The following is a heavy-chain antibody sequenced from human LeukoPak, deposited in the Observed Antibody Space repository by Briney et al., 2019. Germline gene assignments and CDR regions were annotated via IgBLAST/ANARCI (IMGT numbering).Heavy chain of an antibody. J-gene: IGHJ4*02. D-gene: IGHD6-13*01. CDR3: ARQIASAGTAGFDF. CDR2: IYSTGST. CDR1: GDSISSYY. V-gene: IGHV4-4*07. Sequence: SETLSLTCTVSGDSISSYYWSWIRQPAGKGLEWIGRIYSTGSTNYNPSLKSRVAMSVDTSKNQFSLRLRSVTAADTAVYYCARQIASAGTAGFDFWGQGTLVTVSS.